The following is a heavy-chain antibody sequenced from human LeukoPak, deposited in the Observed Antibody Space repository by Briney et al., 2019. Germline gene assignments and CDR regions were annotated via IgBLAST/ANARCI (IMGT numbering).Heavy chain of an antibody. V-gene: IGHV4-30-2*01. CDR1: GGSISSGGYS. Sequence: SETLSLTCAVSGGSISSGGYSWSWIRQPPGKGLEWIGYIYHSGSTYYNPSLKSRVTISVDTSKNQFSLKLSSVTATDTAVYYCARDGYSYGPDFDYWGQGTLVTVSS. J-gene: IGHJ4*02. CDR2: IYHSGST. D-gene: IGHD5-18*01. CDR3: ARDGYSYGPDFDY.